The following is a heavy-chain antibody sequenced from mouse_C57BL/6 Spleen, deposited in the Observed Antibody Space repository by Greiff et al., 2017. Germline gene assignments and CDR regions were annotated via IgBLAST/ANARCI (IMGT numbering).Heavy chain of an antibody. Sequence: VQLQQSGPELVKPGASVKISCKASGYAFSSSWMNWVKQRPGKGLEWIGRIYPGDGDTNYNGKFKGKATLTADKSSSTAYMQLSSLTSEDSAVYFCARSSYDYDDDYYAMDYWGQGTSVTVSS. J-gene: IGHJ4*01. CDR3: ARSSYDYDDDYYAMDY. D-gene: IGHD2-4*01. CDR2: IYPGDGDT. V-gene: IGHV1-82*01. CDR1: GYAFSSSW.